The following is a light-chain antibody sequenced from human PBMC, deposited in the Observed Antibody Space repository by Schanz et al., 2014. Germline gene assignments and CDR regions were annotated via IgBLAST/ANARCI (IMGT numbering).Light chain of an antibody. CDR1: TGAVTSGHY. J-gene: IGLJ3*02. Sequence: QTVVTQEPSLTVSPGGTVTLTCGSSTGAVTSGHYPYWFQQKPGQAPRTLIYDTSNKHSWTPARFSGSLLGGKAALTLSGAQPEDEAEYYCLREERGEEVFGGGTKLTVL. CDR3: LREERGEEV. CDR2: DTS. V-gene: IGLV7-46*01.